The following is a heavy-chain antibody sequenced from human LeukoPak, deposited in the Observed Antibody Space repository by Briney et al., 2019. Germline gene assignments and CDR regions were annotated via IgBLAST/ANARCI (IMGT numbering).Heavy chain of an antibody. CDR2: INHSGST. CDR3: ARGRYDSSGYYRARFDP. Sequence: SETLSLTCAVYGGPFSGYYWSWIRQPPGKGLEWIGEINHSGSTNYNPSLKSRVTISVDTSKKQFSLKLSSVTAADTAVYYCARGRYDSSGYYRARFDPWGQGTLVTVSS. V-gene: IGHV4-34*01. D-gene: IGHD3-22*01. CDR1: GGPFSGYY. J-gene: IGHJ5*02.